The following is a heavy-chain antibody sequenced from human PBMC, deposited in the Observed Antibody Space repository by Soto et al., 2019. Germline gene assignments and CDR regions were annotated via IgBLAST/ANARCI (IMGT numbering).Heavy chain of an antibody. CDR1: GGSVRSGGYY. J-gene: IGHJ3*02. CDR3: SLVVTAGDDAFDI. Sequence: PSETLSLTCTVSGGSVRSGGYYWSWIRQHPGKGLEWIGEINHSGSTNYNPSLKSRVTISVDTSKNQLSLKLSSVTAADTAVYYCSLVVTAGDDAFDIWGQGTMVTVSS. CDR2: INHSGST. V-gene: IGHV4-34*01. D-gene: IGHD2-21*02.